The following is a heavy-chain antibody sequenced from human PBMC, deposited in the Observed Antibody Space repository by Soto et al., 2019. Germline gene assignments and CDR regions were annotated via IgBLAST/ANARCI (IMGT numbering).Heavy chain of an antibody. V-gene: IGHV3-73*02. CDR1: GFTFSGSG. J-gene: IGHJ4*02. D-gene: IGHD1-26*01. CDR2: IRSKANNYAT. Sequence: EVQLVESGGTLVQPGGSLRLSCAASGFTFSGSGMHWVRQASGKGLEWVGRIRSKANNYATAYATSVKGRFTISRDDSENTAYLQMNSLKAEDTAVYYCTRLGELGAQDYWGQGTLVTVSS. CDR3: TRLGELGAQDY.